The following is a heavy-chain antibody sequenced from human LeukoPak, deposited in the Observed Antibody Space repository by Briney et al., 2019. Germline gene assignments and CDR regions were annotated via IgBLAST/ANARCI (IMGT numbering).Heavy chain of an antibody. CDR2: IYYSGST. Sequence: SETLSLTCTVSGGSISTFYWGWIRQPPGKGLEWIGSIYYSGSTNYNPSLKSRVTISVDTSKNQFSLKLSSVTAADTAVYYCARGGYYDSSGYYFDWFDPWGQGTLVTVSS. D-gene: IGHD3-22*01. V-gene: IGHV4-59*08. J-gene: IGHJ5*02. CDR3: ARGGYYDSSGYYFDWFDP. CDR1: GGSISTFY.